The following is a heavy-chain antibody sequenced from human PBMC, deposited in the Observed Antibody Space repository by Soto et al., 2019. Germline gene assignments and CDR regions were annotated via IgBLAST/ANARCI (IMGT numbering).Heavy chain of an antibody. D-gene: IGHD5-18*01. J-gene: IGHJ3*02. V-gene: IGHV3-30-3*01. CDR2: ISYDGSNK. Sequence: GGSLRLSCVASGFTFSSYAMHWVRQAPGKGLEWVAVISYDGSNKYYADSVKGRFTISRDNSKNTLYLQMNSLRAEDTAVYYCARVGIQLWLLYAFDIWGQGTMVTVSS. CDR3: ARVGIQLWLLYAFDI. CDR1: GFTFSSYA.